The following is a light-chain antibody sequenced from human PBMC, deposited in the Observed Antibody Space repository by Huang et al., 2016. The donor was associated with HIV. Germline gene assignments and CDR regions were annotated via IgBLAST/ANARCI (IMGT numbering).Light chain of an antibody. CDR1: QSVSSN. CDR3: QQYNNWPRT. V-gene: IGKV3-15*01. CDR2: AAS. J-gene: IGKJ1*01. Sequence: EIVMTQSPATLSVSPGERATLSCRASQSVSSNLAWYQQKPGQAPRLLIYAASTRATGIPARFSGSGSGTEFTLTISSLQSEDFVVYYCQQYNNWPRTFGQGTKVEIK.